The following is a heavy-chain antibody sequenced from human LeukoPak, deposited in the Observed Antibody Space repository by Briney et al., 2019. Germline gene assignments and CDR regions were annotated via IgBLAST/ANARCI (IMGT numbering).Heavy chain of an antibody. D-gene: IGHD3-16*01. J-gene: IGHJ4*02. V-gene: IGHV3-74*01. CDR2: INSDGRTT. Sequence: GGSLRLSCAASGFTLSSYWMHWVRHAPGKGLMWVSRINSDGRTTSYADSVKGRFTISRDNAKNTLYLQMNSLRAEDTAVYYCARDFGNHGGDYWGQGTLVTVSS. CDR1: GFTLSSYW. CDR3: ARDFGNHGGDY.